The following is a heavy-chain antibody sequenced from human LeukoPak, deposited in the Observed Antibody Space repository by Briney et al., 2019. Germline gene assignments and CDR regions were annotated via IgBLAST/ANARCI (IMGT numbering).Heavy chain of an antibody. CDR2: INHSGST. D-gene: IGHD6-6*01. CDR3: ARHSSSLD. J-gene: IGHJ3*01. V-gene: IGHV4-34*01. Sequence: SETLSLTXAVYGGSFRDYYWSWIRQPPGKGLEWIGEINHSGSTNYNPSLKSRVTISVDTSKNQFSLKLSSVTAADTAVYYCARHSSSLDWGQGTMVTVSS. CDR1: GGSFRDYY.